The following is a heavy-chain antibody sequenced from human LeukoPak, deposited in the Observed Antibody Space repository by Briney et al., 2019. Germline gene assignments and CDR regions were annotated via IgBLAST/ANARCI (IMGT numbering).Heavy chain of an antibody. Sequence: RRSLRLSCLAPGFRLRSFAMNAGCRGPRRRVWRVGQIWYDVSKTYYRASVKGRFTISRDNSKSTLYLQMNSPRVVDTAVYYCAKDSSGCPGGGYFEEWGQGALVTVSS. D-gene: IGHD3-10*01. V-gene: IGHV3-33*03. J-gene: IGHJ4*02. CDR2: IWYDVSKT. CDR1: GFRLRSFA. CDR3: AKDSSGCPGGGYFEE.